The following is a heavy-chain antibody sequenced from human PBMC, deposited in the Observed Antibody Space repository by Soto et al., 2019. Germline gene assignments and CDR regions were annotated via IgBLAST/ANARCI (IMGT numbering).Heavy chain of an antibody. CDR1: GFTYSSYW. Sequence: EVQLVESGGGLVQPGGSLRLSCAASGFTYSSYWMSWVRQVPGKGLEWVANIKEDGSEKYYVDSVKGRFTISRDNAKNSLYLQMNSLRGEDTAVYYCVRGFYDSSAYYPGSWGQGTLVAVSS. J-gene: IGHJ4*02. D-gene: IGHD3-22*01. V-gene: IGHV3-7*03. CDR2: IKEDGSEK. CDR3: VRGFYDSSAYYPGS.